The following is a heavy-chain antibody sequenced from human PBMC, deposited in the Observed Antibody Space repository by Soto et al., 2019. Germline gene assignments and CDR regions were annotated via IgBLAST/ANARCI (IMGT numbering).Heavy chain of an antibody. CDR2: ISSSSSTI. CDR1: GFTFSSYS. J-gene: IGHJ4*02. V-gene: IGHV3-48*02. D-gene: IGHD2-21*02. CDR3: ARGLLYGGNSAPFAY. Sequence: AGGSLRLSCAASGFTFSSYSMNWVRQAPGKGLEWVSYISSSSSTIYYADSVKGRFTISRDNAKNSLYLQMNSLRDEDTAVYYCARGLLYGGNSAPFAYWGQGTLVTVSS.